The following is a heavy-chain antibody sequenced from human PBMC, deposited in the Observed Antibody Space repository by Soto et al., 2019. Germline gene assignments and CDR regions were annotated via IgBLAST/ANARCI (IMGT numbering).Heavy chain of an antibody. Sequence: EVQLVESGGDLVQPGGSLRLSCAVSGFTFSDHYMDWVRQAPGKGLEWVGRIRNIANSYTTDYAASVKGRFTISRDDSKNSLYLQMNSLKTEDTAMYYFARRITGTPPADGWSWGQGTLVTVSS. D-gene: IGHD1-7*01. J-gene: IGHJ5*02. CDR2: IRNIANSYTT. V-gene: IGHV3-72*01. CDR1: GFTFSDHY. CDR3: ARRITGTPPADGWS.